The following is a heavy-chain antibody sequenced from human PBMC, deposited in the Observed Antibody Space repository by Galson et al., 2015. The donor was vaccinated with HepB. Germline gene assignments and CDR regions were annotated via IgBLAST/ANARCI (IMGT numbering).Heavy chain of an antibody. J-gene: IGHJ3*01. CDR1: GYSINSGGYY. V-gene: IGHV4-39*01. D-gene: IGHD3-10*01. CDR2: MYHSGAA. CDR3: ARHRGNYGFFEFDV. Sequence: SETLSLTCTVSGYSINSGGYYWGWIRQPPEKGLEWIGTMYHSGAAYYNPSLKSRVTMSVKASRNQFSLKLTSVTAADRAVYYCARHRGNYGFFEFDVWGQGTMVTVSS.